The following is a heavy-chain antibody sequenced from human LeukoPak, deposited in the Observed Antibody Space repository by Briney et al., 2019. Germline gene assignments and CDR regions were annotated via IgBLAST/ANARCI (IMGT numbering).Heavy chain of an antibody. CDR1: GYTSTGYD. J-gene: IGHJ4*02. CDR3: ARVNWELRIY. Sequence: ASVRVSSTASGYTSTGYDMHLVREAPGQGLEWMGWINPNSGGTNYAQKFQGRVTMTRDTSISTAYMELSRLRSDDTAVYDCARVNWELRIYWGRGTLVTVSS. D-gene: IGHD1-26*01. CDR2: INPNSGGT. V-gene: IGHV1-2*02.